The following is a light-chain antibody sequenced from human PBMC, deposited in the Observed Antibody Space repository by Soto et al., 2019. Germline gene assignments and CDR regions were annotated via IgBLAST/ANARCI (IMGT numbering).Light chain of an antibody. CDR1: QGIRDD. CDR2: SAS. V-gene: IGKV1-6*01. Sequence: AIQMTQSPSSLSASVGDRVTITCRASQGIRDDLGWYQQKPGKAPKLLIYSASTLQSGVPSRFSGSGSGTDFTFTISSLQPEDIATYYCQQYDNLPLTFGGGTKVEIK. J-gene: IGKJ4*01. CDR3: QQYDNLPLT.